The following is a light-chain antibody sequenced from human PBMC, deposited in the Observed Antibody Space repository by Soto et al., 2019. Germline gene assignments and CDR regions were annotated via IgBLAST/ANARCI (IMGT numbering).Light chain of an antibody. CDR2: GAS. J-gene: IGKJ5*01. CDR1: QSVSSSY. V-gene: IGKV3-15*01. Sequence: ERVMPQPPATMSVSPGERATLSCRAIQSVSSSYLAWYQQKPGQAPRLLIYGASTRATGIPARFSGSGSGTEFTLTISSLQSEDFAVYYCQQYNNWPPITFGQGTRLEIK. CDR3: QQYNNWPPIT.